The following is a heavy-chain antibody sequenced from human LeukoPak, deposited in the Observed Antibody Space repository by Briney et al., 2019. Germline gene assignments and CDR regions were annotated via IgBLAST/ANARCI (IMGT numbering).Heavy chain of an antibody. V-gene: IGHV1-18*01. J-gene: IGHJ4*02. D-gene: IGHD1-26*01. CDR1: GYTFTSYG. CDR3: ARDLGTSYSGSYQGYFDY. Sequence: ASVKVSCKASGYTFTSYGISWVRQAPGQGLEWMGWISAYNGNTNYAQKLQVRVTMTTDTSTSTAYMELRSLRSDDTAVYYCARDLGTSYSGSYQGYFDYWGQGTLVTVSS. CDR2: ISAYNGNT.